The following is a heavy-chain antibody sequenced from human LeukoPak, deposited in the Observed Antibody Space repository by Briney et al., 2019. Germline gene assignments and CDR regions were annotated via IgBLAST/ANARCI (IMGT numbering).Heavy chain of an antibody. CDR2: ISYDGSNK. D-gene: IGHD1-26*01. J-gene: IGHJ4*02. Sequence: GGSLRLSCAASGFTFSSYAMHWVRQAPGKGLEWVAVISYDGSNKYYADSVKGRFTISRDNSKNTLYLQMNSLRAEDTAVYYCAKDRPGSYCLDYWGQGTLVTVSS. CDR1: GFTFSSYA. CDR3: AKDRPGSYCLDY. V-gene: IGHV3-30*04.